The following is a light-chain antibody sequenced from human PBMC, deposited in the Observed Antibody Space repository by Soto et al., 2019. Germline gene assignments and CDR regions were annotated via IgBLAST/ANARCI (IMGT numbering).Light chain of an antibody. V-gene: IGLV2-14*01. Sequence: QSVLTQPASVSGSPGQSITLSCTGTSSDIGGYDYVSWYQRHPGKAPKLIIYDVNNRPSGVSNRFSGSKSGNTASLTISGLQAEDEADYYCTSYASGSSHVVFGGGTQL. J-gene: IGLJ2*01. CDR2: DVN. CDR1: SSDIGGYDY. CDR3: TSYASGSSHVV.